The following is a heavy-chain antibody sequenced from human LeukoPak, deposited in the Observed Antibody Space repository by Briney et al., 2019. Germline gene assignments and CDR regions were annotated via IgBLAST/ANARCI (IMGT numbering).Heavy chain of an antibody. CDR3: ARDRSPWKLYGDYVYYFDY. CDR1: GFTFSSYW. J-gene: IGHJ4*02. Sequence: PGGSLRLSCAASGFTFSSYWMHWVRQAPGKGLVWVSRINSDGSSTSYADSVKGRFTISRDNAKNTLYLQMNSLRAEDTAVYYCARDRSPWKLYGDYVYYFDYWGQGTLVTVTS. V-gene: IGHV3-74*01. CDR2: INSDGSST. D-gene: IGHD4-17*01.